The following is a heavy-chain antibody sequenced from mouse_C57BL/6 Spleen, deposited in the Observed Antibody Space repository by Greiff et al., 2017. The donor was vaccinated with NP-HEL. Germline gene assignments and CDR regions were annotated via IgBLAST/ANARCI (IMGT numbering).Heavy chain of an antibody. V-gene: IGHV5-4*03. CDR2: ISDGGSYT. CDR1: GFTFSSYA. CDR3: ARGGSSYGYFDY. J-gene: IGHJ2*01. Sequence: EVKLVESGGGLVKPGGSLKLSCAASGFTFSSYAMSWVRQTPEKRLEWVATISDGGSYTYYPDNVKGRFTISRDNAKNNLYLQMGHLKSEDTAMYYCARGGSSYGYFDYWGQGTTLTVSS. D-gene: IGHD1-1*01.